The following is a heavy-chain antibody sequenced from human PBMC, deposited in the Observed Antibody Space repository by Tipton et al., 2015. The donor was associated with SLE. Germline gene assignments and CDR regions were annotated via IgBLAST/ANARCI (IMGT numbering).Heavy chain of an antibody. CDR2: IDPSDSYT. D-gene: IGHD6-13*01. CDR3: ARHEAMGVAAAGHYYYYMHV. CDR1: GYRFSSYW. J-gene: IGHJ6*03. Sequence: QLVQSGAEVKKPGESLRISCKGSGYRFSSYWISWVRQMPGKGLEWMGRIDPSDSYTNYSPSFQGHVTISADKSISTAYLQWSSLKASDTAMYYCARHEAMGVAAAGHYYYYMHVWGKGTTVTVSS. V-gene: IGHV5-10-1*01.